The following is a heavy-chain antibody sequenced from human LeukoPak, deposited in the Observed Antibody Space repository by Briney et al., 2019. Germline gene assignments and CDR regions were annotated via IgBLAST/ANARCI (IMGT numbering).Heavy chain of an antibody. CDR3: ASYSSSWYSGPLRLPRWLDP. D-gene: IGHD6-13*01. CDR1: GFTVSSNY. V-gene: IGHV3-53*01. Sequence: PGGSLRLSCAASGFTVSSNYMSWVRQAPGKGLEWVSVIYSGGSTYYADSVKGRFTISRDNSKNTLYLQMNSLRAEDTAVYYCASYSSSWYSGPLRLPRWLDPWGQGTLVTVSS. CDR2: IYSGGST. J-gene: IGHJ5*02.